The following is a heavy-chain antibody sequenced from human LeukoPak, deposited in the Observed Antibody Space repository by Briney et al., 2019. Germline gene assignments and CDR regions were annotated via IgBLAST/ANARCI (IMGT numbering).Heavy chain of an antibody. CDR1: GGSISSYY. V-gene: IGHV4-59*01. J-gene: IGHJ6*02. CDR2: IYYSGST. CDR3: ARVPPIRRAIYYYYGMDV. D-gene: IGHD2-2*01. Sequence: SGTLSLTCTVSGGSISSYYWSWIRQPPGKGLEWIGYIYYSGSTNYNPSLKSRVTISVDTSKNQFSLKLSSVTAADTAVYYCARVPPIRRAIYYYYGMDVWGQGTTVTVSS.